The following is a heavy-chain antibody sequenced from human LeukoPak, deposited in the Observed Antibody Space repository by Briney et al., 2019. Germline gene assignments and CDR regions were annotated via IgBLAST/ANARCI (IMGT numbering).Heavy chain of an antibody. V-gene: IGHV3-30*04. J-gene: IGHJ4*02. CDR2: ISYDGSNK. D-gene: IGHD6-25*01. CDR3: ARAPARRSYYVSY. CDR1: GFTFSSYA. Sequence: GGSLRLSCAASGFTFSSYAMHWVRQAPGKGLEWVAVISYDGSNKYYADSVKGRLTISRDNSKNTLYLQMNSLRAEDTAVYYCARAPARRSYYVSYWGQGTLVTVSS.